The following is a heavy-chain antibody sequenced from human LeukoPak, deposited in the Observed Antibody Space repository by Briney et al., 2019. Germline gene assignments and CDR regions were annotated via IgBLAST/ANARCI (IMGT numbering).Heavy chain of an antibody. Sequence: PGGSLRLSCAASEFTFSNYAMNWVRQAPGKGLEWVSGISGGGGSTYYADSVKGRFTISRDNSKNTLYLQMDSLRAEDTALYYCAKGSGINHYHWIDPWGQGTLVNVSS. J-gene: IGHJ5*02. CDR2: ISGGGGST. CDR1: EFTFSNYA. V-gene: IGHV3-23*01. D-gene: IGHD1-14*01. CDR3: AKGSGINHYHWIDP.